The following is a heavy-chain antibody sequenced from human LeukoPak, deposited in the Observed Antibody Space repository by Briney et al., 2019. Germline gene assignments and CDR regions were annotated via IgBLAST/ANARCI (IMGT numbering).Heavy chain of an antibody. J-gene: IGHJ5*02. D-gene: IGHD3-9*01. Sequence: SETLSLTCAVYGGSFSGYYWSWIRQPPGKGLEWIGEINHSGSTNYNPSLKIRVTISVDTSKNQFSLKLSSVTAADTAVYYCARGWFYIGSQRRHNWFDPWGQGTLVTVSS. CDR3: ARGWFYIGSQRRHNWFDP. V-gene: IGHV4-34*01. CDR2: INHSGST. CDR1: GGSFSGYY.